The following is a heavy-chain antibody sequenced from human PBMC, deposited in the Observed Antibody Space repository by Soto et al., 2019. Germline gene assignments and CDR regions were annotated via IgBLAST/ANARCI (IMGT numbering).Heavy chain of an antibody. CDR2: INPSGGST. CDR3: ARVRGPYNWFDP. D-gene: IGHD3-3*01. V-gene: IGHV1-46*01. Sequence: QVQLVQSGAEVKKPGASVKVSCKASGYTFTSYYMHWVRQAPGQGLEWMGIINPSGGSTSYAQKFQGRVTMTRYTSTSTVYMELSSLRSEDTAVYYCARVRGPYNWFDPWGQGTLVTVSS. CDR1: GYTFTSYY. J-gene: IGHJ5*02.